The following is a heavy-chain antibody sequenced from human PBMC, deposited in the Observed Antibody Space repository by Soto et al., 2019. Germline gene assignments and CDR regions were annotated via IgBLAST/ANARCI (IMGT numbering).Heavy chain of an antibody. J-gene: IGHJ4*02. V-gene: IGHV1-46*03. CDR1: GYIFTNFY. CDR2: INPNGGST. CDR3: TRGLASGDY. D-gene: IGHD6-6*01. Sequence: QVQLVQPGAEVKKPGASVKFSCKASGYIFTNFYIHWVRQAPGQGLEWIGIINPNGGSTNYAQNCQGRVTMTRDTSTSTAYMDLSSLKSEDTAVYYCTRGLASGDYWGQGTLITVSS.